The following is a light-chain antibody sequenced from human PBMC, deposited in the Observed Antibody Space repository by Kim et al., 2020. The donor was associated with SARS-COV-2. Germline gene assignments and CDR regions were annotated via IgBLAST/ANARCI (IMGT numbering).Light chain of an antibody. Sequence: DIQMTQSPSSLSASVGDRVTITCQASQDIRYYLNWYQQKPGKAPKLLIYDASNLETGVSSRFSGSGSGTDFSFTINSLQPEDIGTYYCQQYDNLPITFGQGTRLEIK. CDR3: QQYDNLPIT. V-gene: IGKV1-33*01. CDR1: QDIRYY. J-gene: IGKJ5*01. CDR2: DAS.